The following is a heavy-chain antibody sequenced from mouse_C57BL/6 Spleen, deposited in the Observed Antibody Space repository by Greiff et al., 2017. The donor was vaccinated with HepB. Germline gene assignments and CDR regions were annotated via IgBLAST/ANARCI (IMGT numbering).Heavy chain of an antibody. D-gene: IGHD1-1*01. Sequence: DVKLQESGPVLVKPGASVKMSCKASGYTFTDYYMNWVKQSHGKSLEWIGVINPYNGGTSYNQKFKGKATLTVDKSSSTAYMELNSLTSEDSAVYYCARAPLITTVVAPGFAYWGQGTLVTVSA. CDR3: ARAPLITTVVAPGFAY. CDR1: GYTFTDYY. J-gene: IGHJ3*01. V-gene: IGHV1-19*01. CDR2: INPYNGGT.